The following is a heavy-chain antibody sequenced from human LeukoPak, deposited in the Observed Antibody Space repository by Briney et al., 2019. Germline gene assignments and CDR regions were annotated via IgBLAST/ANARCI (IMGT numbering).Heavy chain of an antibody. J-gene: IGHJ4*02. CDR3: AKGASGSHYYSFDY. CDR2: ISSSGSAI. D-gene: IGHD1-26*01. CDR1: GFTFSTYE. Sequence: GGSLRLSCAASGFTFSTYEMNWVRQAPGKGLEWVSYISSSGSAINYADSVKGRFTISRDNAKNSLYLQMNSLRAEDTAVYYCAKGASGSHYYSFDYWGQGTLVTVSS. V-gene: IGHV3-48*03.